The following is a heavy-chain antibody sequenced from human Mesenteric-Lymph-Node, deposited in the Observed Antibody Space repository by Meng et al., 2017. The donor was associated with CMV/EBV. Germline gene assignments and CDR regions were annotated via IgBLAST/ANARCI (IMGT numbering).Heavy chain of an antibody. D-gene: IGHD1-26*01. CDR3: AKSPEVGASHYYGMDV. CDR2: IWYDGSNK. V-gene: IGHV3-33*06. CDR1: GFTFSSYG. Sequence: GESLKISCAASGFTFSSYGMHWVRQAPGKGLEWVAVIWYDGSNKYYADSVKGRFTISRDNSKNTLYLQMNSLRAEDTAVYYCAKSPEVGASHYYGMDVWGQGTTVTVSS. J-gene: IGHJ6*02.